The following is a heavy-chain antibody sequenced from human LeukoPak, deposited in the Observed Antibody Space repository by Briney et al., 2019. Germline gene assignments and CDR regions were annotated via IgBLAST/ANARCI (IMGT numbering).Heavy chain of an antibody. CDR3: ARAKWYYYDSSGWALY. CDR1: GFIFSNYW. V-gene: IGHV3-7*04. Sequence: GGSLRLSCAASGFIFSNYWMSWVRQAPGKGLEWVASIKQDGSEKYYVDSVKGRFTISRDNVKNSLFLQMNSLRVEDTAVYYCARAKWYYYDSSGWALYWGQGTLSPSPQ. J-gene: IGHJ4*02. D-gene: IGHD3-22*01. CDR2: IKQDGSEK.